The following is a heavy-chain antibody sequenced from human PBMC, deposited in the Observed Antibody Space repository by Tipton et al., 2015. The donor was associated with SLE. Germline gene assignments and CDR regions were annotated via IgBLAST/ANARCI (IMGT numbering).Heavy chain of an antibody. CDR2: INHSGST. V-gene: IGHV4-34*01. D-gene: IGHD3-22*01. Sequence: TLSLTCAVYGGSFSGYYWSWIRQPPGKGLEWIGEINHSGSTNYNPSLKSRVIISVDTSKNQFSLKLSSVTAADTAVYYCARAPIPNDSSGSGWFDPWGQGTLVTVSS. J-gene: IGHJ5*02. CDR1: GGSFSGYY. CDR3: ARAPIPNDSSGSGWFDP.